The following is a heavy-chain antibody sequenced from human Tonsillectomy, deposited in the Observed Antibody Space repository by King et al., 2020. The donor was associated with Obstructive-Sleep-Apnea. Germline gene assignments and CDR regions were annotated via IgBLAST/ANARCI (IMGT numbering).Heavy chain of an antibody. V-gene: IGHV4-31*03. J-gene: IGHJ6*02. CDR2: IYYSGST. D-gene: IGHD2-15*01. CDR1: GGSISSGGYY. CDR3: AGSPGYCSGGSCYSHYYGMDV. Sequence: QLQESGPGLVKPSQTLSLTCTVSGGSISSGGYYWSWIRQHPGKGLEWIGYIYYSGSTYYNPSLKSRVTISVDTSKNQFSLKLSSVTAADTAVYYCAGSPGYCSGGSCYSHYYGMDVWGQGTTVTVSS.